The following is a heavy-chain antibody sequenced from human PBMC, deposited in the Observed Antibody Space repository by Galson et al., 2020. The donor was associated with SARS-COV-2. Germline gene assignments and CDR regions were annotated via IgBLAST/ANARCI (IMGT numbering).Heavy chain of an antibody. CDR3: ARSLRYFDREVGPDAFDI. Sequence: GESLKISCKGSGYSFTSYWIGWVRQMPGKGLEWMGIIYPGDSDTRYSPSFQGQVTISADKSISTAYLQWSSLKASDTAMYYCARSLRYFDREVGPDAFDIWGQGTMVTVSS. D-gene: IGHD3-9*01. J-gene: IGHJ3*02. CDR1: GYSFTSYW. CDR2: IYPGDSDT. V-gene: IGHV5-51*01.